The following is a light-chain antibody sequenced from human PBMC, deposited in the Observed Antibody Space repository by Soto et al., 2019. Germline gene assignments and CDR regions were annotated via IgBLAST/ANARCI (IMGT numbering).Light chain of an antibody. J-gene: IGLJ1*01. Sequence: QSALTQPASVSGSPGQSITISCTGTSSDVGNYNYVSWYQQHPGKAPKLMIHDVSNRPSGVSNRFSGSKSGNTAPLTISGLQAEDEADYYCSSYTSSSTYVFGTGTKVTVL. CDR3: SSYTSSSTYV. CDR1: SSDVGNYNY. CDR2: DVS. V-gene: IGLV2-14*01.